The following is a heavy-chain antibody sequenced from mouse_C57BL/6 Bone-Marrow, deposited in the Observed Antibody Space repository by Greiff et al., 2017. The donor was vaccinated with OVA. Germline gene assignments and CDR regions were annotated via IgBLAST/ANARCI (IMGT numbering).Heavy chain of an antibody. Sequence: QVQLQQPGAELVKPGASVKLSCKASGYTFTSYWMPWVKQRPGRGLEWIGRIDPNSGGTKYNEQFKSKATLTVDKPSSTAYMQLSSLTSEVSAVYYCATGDSNTRAWFAYWGQGTLVTVSA. CDR2: IDPNSGGT. CDR1: GYTFTSYW. V-gene: IGHV1-72*01. J-gene: IGHJ3*01. D-gene: IGHD2-5*01. CDR3: ATGDSNTRAWFAY.